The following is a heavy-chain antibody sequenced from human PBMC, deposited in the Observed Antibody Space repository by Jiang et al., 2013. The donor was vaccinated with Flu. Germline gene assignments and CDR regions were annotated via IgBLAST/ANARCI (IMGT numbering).Heavy chain of an antibody. CDR2: ISSSSSTI. CDR3: ARDGYGINSGGHNFDY. J-gene: IGHJ4*02. V-gene: IGHV3-48*02. D-gene: IGHD4-23*01. CDR1: GFSFSSYT. Sequence: QLVESGGGLVQPGGSLRLSCAASGFSFSSYTMNWVRQAPGKGLEWISYISSSSSTIYYADSVKGRFTISRDNAKNSLFLQMNSLRDEDTAVYYCARDGYGINSGGHNFDYWGQGALVTVSS.